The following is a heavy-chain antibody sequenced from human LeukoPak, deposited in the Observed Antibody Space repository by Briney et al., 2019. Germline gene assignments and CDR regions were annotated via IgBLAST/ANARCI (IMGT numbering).Heavy chain of an antibody. V-gene: IGHV1-2*02. J-gene: IGHJ5*02. D-gene: IGHD3-22*01. Sequence: ASVKLSCAASGYTFTGYYMHWVRQAPGQGLEWMGWINPNSGGTNYAQKFQGRVTMTRDTSISTAYMELSRLRSDDTAVYYCARDEDYYDSSGYYNWFDPWGQGTLVTVSS. CDR2: INPNSGGT. CDR1: GYTFTGYY. CDR3: ARDEDYYDSSGYYNWFDP.